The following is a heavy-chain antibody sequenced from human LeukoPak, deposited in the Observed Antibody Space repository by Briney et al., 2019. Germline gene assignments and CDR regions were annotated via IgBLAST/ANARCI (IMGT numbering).Heavy chain of an antibody. CDR2: IYTSGST. CDR3: ARDKVNNHYYHKFDP. Sequence: SETLSLTCTVSGGSISSYYWSWIRQPAGKGLEWIGRIYTSGSTKYNPSLKSRVTMSVDTSKNQFSLKLSSVTAADTAVYYCARDKVNNHYYHKFDPWGQGTLVTVSS. D-gene: IGHD1-26*01. V-gene: IGHV4-4*07. J-gene: IGHJ5*02. CDR1: GGSISSYY.